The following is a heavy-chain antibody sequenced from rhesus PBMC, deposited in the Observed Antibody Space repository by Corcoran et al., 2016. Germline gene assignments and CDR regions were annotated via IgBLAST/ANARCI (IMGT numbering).Heavy chain of an antibody. CDR2: IDRRGSP. V-gene: IGHV4-173*01. J-gene: IGHJ6*01. CDR1: GGSISGYW. CDR3: ARAALEQRYGLDS. Sequence: QLQLQESGPGLVKPSETLSLTCAGSGGSISGYWWSWIRQSPGKGLEWIGRIDRRGSPDSNPSLKSRVTFSRDTSKNQFSLGLTSLTAADTAVYYCARAALEQRYGLDSWGQGVVVTVSS. D-gene: IGHD1-20*01.